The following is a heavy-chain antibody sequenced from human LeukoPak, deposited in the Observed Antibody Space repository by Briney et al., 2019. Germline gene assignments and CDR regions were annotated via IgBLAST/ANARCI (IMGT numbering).Heavy chain of an antibody. D-gene: IGHD1-1*01. CDR1: GFSFSRYW. J-gene: IGHJ4*02. CDR2: INSDGSST. CDR3: ARDQDGMGTTMDL. V-gene: IGHV3-74*01. Sequence: GGSLRLSCAASGFSFSRYWMHWVRQAPGEGLMWVSRINSDGSSTWYADSVKGRFTISRDNDRNTLSLQMSSLGVEDTALYYCARDQDGMGTTMDLWGQGTQVIVSS.